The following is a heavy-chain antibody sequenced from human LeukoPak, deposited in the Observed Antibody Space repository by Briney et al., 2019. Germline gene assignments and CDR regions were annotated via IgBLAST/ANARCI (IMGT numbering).Heavy chain of an antibody. V-gene: IGHV3-23*01. Sequence: GGSLRLSCAASGFTFSSYAMSWVRQAPGKGLEWVTGISGSGGTTNYADSVKGRFTVSRDNSKNTLYLQMNDLTAEDTAVYYCANRGNTVTTLDYWGPGTLVTVSP. D-gene: IGHD4-17*01. J-gene: IGHJ4*02. CDR2: ISGSGGTT. CDR3: ANRGNTVTTLDY. CDR1: GFTFSSYA.